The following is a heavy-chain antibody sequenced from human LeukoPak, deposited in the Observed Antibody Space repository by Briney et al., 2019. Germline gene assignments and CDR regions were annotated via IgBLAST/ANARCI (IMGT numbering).Heavy chain of an antibody. D-gene: IGHD1-26*01. CDR1: GFTFSSYG. Sequence: GRSLRLSCAASGFTFSSYGMHWVRQAPGKGLEWVAVIWYDGSNKYYADSVKGRFTISRDNSKNTLYLQMNSLRAEDTAVYYCARGPKWELRLFDYWGQGTLVTVSS. J-gene: IGHJ4*02. V-gene: IGHV3-33*08. CDR3: ARGPKWELRLFDY. CDR2: IWYDGSNK.